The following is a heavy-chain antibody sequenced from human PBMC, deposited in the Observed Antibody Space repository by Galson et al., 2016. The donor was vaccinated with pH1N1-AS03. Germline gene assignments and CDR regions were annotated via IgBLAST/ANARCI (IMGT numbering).Heavy chain of an antibody. CDR3: ARVQGGCSRTSCYQDP. J-gene: IGHJ5*02. D-gene: IGHD2-2*01. Sequence: TCTVSGDSISNGGYYWSWVRQHPGKGLEWIGYTYYSGSFFYNPSLKSRVFISLDTSKNQFSLKVNSVTAADTAIYYCARVQGGCSRTSCYQDPWGQGTLVTVSS. CDR2: TYYSGSF. V-gene: IGHV4-31*03. CDR1: GDSISNGGYY.